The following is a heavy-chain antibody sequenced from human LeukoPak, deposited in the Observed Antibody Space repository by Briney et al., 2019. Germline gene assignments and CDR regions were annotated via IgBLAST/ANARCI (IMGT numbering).Heavy chain of an antibody. Sequence: PGGSLRLSCAASGFPFSSYSLNWVRQAPGKGLEWVSSLSSSSSYKYYADSVKGRFTISRDNAKNSLYLQMHSLRAEDTAVYYCARENPILTSTPFDYWGQGTLVTVSS. J-gene: IGHJ4*02. CDR3: ARENPILTSTPFDY. V-gene: IGHV3-21*01. CDR2: LSSSSSYK. CDR1: GFPFSSYS.